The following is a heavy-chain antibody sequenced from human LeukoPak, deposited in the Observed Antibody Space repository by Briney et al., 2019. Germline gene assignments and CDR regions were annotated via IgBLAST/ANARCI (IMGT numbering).Heavy chain of an antibody. CDR3: ARDSLNNYYDSSGYYPNWFDP. CDR2: ISYDGSNK. J-gene: IGHJ5*02. CDR1: GLSFSSYG. V-gene: IGHV3-30*03. D-gene: IGHD3-22*01. Sequence: GGSLRLSCAASGLSFSSYGMHWVRQAPGKGLGWVAVISYDGSNKYYADSVKGRFTISRDNSKNTLYLQMNSLRAEDTAVYYCARDSLNNYYDSSGYYPNWFDPWGQGTLVTVSS.